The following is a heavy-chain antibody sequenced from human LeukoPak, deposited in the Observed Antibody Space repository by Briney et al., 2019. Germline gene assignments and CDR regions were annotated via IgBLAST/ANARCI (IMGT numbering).Heavy chain of an antibody. CDR3: ASHRLVVVSFDY. V-gene: IGHV1-2*02. CDR2: ITPNSGGT. J-gene: IGHJ4*02. Sequence: ASVNVSCKSSGYTFTGYYMHGVRHAPGQGLEWMGWITPNSGGTNYAQKFQGRVTMSRDTSISTAYMELSRLRADDTAVYYCASHRLVVVSFDYWGQGILVTVSS. D-gene: IGHD3-22*01. CDR1: GYTFTGYY.